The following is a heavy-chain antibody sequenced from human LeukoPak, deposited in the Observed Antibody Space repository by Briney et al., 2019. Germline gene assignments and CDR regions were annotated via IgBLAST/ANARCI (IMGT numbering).Heavy chain of an antibody. D-gene: IGHD6-13*01. CDR2: IIPMFGTA. J-gene: IGHJ4*02. Sequence: SVKVSCKASGGSFSRYAISWVRQAPGQGLEWMGGIIPMFGTANYAQKFQGRVTITADESTSTAYMELSSLRSEDTAVYYCASGIAAADIGNCDYWGQGTLVTVSS. CDR3: ASGIAAADIGNCDY. CDR1: GGSFSRYA. V-gene: IGHV1-69*13.